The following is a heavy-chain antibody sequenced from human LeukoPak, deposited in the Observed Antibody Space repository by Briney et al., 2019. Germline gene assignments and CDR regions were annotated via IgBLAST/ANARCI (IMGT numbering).Heavy chain of an antibody. CDR3: ARVEYYDSSGYAFDY. J-gene: IGHJ4*02. CDR1: GYTFTSYG. Sequence: ASVKVSCKASGYTFTSYGISWVRQAPGQGLEWMGSISGYNGNTNYAQKLQGRVTMTTDTSTSTAYMELRSLRSDDTAVYYCARVEYYDSSGYAFDYWGQGTLVTVSS. D-gene: IGHD3-22*01. CDR2: ISGYNGNT. V-gene: IGHV1-18*01.